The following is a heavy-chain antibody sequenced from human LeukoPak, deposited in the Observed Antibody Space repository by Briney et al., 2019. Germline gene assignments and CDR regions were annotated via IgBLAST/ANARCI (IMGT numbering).Heavy chain of an antibody. J-gene: IGHJ6*03. V-gene: IGHV3-9*03. Sequence: GGSLRLSCVASGFTFEDYAMHWVRQAPGKGLEWVSGISRNNGRIGYADSVKGRFTISRDNAKNSLYLQMNSVRTEDMAFYYCVKAAYPGYGAQDHYYYYMDVWGKGTTVIVSS. CDR3: VKAAYPGYGAQDHYYYYMDV. CDR1: GFTFEDYA. CDR2: ISRNNGRI. D-gene: IGHD4-17*01.